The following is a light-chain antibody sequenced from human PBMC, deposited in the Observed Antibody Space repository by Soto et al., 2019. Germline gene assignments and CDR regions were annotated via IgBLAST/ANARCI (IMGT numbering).Light chain of an antibody. CDR2: KAS. V-gene: IGKV1-5*03. Sequence: IQMTQSRSTLSASVGDRVTITCRASQTINSWLAWYQQKPGKAPKLLIYKASYLQSWVPSTFSGSGSGTEFTLTISSLQPDDFATYYCQQYKSYSSWTFGQGTKVDIK. J-gene: IGKJ1*01. CDR3: QQYKSYSSWT. CDR1: QTINSW.